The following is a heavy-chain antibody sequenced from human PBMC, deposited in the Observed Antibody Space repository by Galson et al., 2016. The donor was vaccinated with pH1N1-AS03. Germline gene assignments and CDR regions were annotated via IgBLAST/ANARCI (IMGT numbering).Heavy chain of an antibody. Sequence: SLRLSCAASGSTFRSYGMHWVRQTPGKGLQWVAVISYDESKKLYADSVRGRSTISRDNSKNTLYLQMNSLRPEDTAVYFCARSQSFYVDYFDNWGQGTLVTVSS. V-gene: IGHV3-30*03. D-gene: IGHD3-10*02. CDR1: GSTFRSYG. J-gene: IGHJ4*02. CDR3: ARSQSFYVDYFDN. CDR2: ISYDESKK.